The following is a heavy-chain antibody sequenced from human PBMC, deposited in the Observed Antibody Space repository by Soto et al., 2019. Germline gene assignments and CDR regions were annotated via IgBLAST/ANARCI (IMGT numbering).Heavy chain of an antibody. J-gene: IGHJ6*02. CDR1: GFTFDDYA. Sequence: EVQLVESGGGLVQPGRSLRLSCAASGFTFDDYAMHWVRQAPGKGLEWVSGISWNSGSKGYADSVKGRFTISRDNAKNSLYLQMNSLRAEDTALYYCAKASTVYYYYGMDVWGQGTTVTVSS. CDR2: ISWNSGSK. V-gene: IGHV3-9*01. CDR3: AKASTVYYYYGMDV. D-gene: IGHD4-17*01.